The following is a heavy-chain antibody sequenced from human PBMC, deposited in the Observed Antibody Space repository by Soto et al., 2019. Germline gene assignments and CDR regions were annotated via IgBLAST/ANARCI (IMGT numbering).Heavy chain of an antibody. CDR1: GFSFSNYA. D-gene: IGHD5-18*01. CDR3: ARLTWIQLWRPTYFDY. Sequence: PGGSLRLSCAASGFSFSNYAMHWVRQAPGKGLEWLAIISYDGDNEYYADSVRGRFTISRDNSKNTLYLQTNNLRHEDTAVYYCARLTWIQLWRPTYFDYWGQGTLVTVSS. J-gene: IGHJ4*02. CDR2: ISYDGDNE. V-gene: IGHV3-30*03.